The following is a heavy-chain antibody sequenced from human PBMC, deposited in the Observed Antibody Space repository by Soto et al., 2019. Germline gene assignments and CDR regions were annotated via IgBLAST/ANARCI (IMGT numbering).Heavy chain of an antibody. V-gene: IGHV3-23*01. D-gene: IGHD3-22*01. CDR3: AMTRLYDTGTNDYQRDALDI. CDR2: ISGSGGRV. J-gene: IGHJ3*02. CDR1: GFSFGTYV. Sequence: EVQLLESGGGMVEPRGSLKLSCAASGFSFGTYVMNWVRQAPGKGLEWVSGISGSGGRVYSADSVKGRFTISRDNSRNTLYLQMNSLRAEDTAIYYCAMTRLYDTGTNDYQRDALDIWGQGTQVTVSS.